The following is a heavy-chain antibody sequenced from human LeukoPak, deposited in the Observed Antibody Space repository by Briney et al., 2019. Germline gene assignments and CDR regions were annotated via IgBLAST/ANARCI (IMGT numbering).Heavy chain of an antibody. D-gene: IGHD6-6*01. Sequence: ASVKVSCKASGYTFTSYGISWVRQAPGQGLEWMGWISAYNGNTNYAQKLQGRVTMTTDTSTSTAYMELRSLRSDDTAAYYCARDGVAARPNTYYYYGMDVWGQGTTVTVSS. CDR3: ARDGVAARPNTYYYYGMDV. CDR1: GYTFTSYG. V-gene: IGHV1-18*01. CDR2: ISAYNGNT. J-gene: IGHJ6*02.